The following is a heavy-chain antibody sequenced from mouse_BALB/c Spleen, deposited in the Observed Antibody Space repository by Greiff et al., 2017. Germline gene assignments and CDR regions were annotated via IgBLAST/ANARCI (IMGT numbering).Heavy chain of an antibody. V-gene: IGHV5-17*02. J-gene: IGHJ4*01. CDR1: GFTFSSFG. Sequence: EVKLMESGGDLVKPGGSLKLSCAASGFTFSSFGMHWVRQAPEKGLEWVAYISSGSSTIYYADTVKGRFTISRDNPKNTLFLQMTSLRSEDTAMYYCARWYYYAMDYWGQGTSVTVSS. CDR2: ISSGSSTI. CDR3: ARWYYYAMDY.